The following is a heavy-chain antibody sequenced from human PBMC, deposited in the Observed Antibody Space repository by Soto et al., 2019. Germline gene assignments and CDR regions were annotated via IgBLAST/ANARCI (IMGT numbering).Heavy chain of an antibody. J-gene: IGHJ4*02. Sequence: GGSLRLSCAASRFTFNVYSMNWVRQAPGKGLEWVSYISSSSTTIHYADSVKGRFTISRDNAKNSLYLQMNSLRAEDTAVYYCARDLGYCRGGSCYSKYFDYWGQGTLVTVSS. CDR3: ARDLGYCRGGSCYSKYFDY. D-gene: IGHD2-15*01. V-gene: IGHV3-48*01. CDR2: ISSSSTTI. CDR1: RFTFNVYS.